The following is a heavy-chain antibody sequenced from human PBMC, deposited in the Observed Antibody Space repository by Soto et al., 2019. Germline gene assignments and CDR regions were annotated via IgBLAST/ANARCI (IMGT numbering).Heavy chain of an antibody. CDR2: ISYDGSNK. V-gene: IGHV3-30*18. CDR3: AKNRVLATIVVSLDYYDGRDV. D-gene: IGHD2-21*01. CDR1: GFTFSSYG. Sequence: LLVSWAASGFTFSSYGMHGGRQAPGKGLEWVAVISYDGSNKYYADSVKGRFTISRDNSKNTLYLQMNSLRAEDTAVYYCAKNRVLATIVVSLDYYDGRDVRCQGSTVTVS. J-gene: IGHJ6*02.